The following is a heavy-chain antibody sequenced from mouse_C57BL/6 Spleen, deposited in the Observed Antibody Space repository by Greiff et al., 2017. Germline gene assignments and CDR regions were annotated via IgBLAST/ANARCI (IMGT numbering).Heavy chain of an antibody. Sequence: QVQLQQSGAELVRPGASVTLSCKASGYTFTDYEMHWVKQTPVHGLAWIGAIDPETGGTAYNQKFKGKAILTADKSSSTAYMELRSLTSEDSAVYYCTRVNDGYYPWYFDVWGTGTTVTVSS. V-gene: IGHV1-15*01. J-gene: IGHJ1*03. CDR2: IDPETGGT. CDR1: GYTFTDYE. CDR3: TRVNDGYYPWYFDV. D-gene: IGHD2-3*01.